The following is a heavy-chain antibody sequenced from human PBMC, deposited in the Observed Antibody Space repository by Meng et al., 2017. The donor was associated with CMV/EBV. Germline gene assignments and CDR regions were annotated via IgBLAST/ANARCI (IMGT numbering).Heavy chain of an antibody. Sequence: QVQLVQSGSEATKPGASVKVPCKTSGYTFVGHYIHWVRQAPGQGLEWMGRINPKSAGTDYVEKFQGRVTMTRDTSNSIVYMELSRLTADDTAVYYCTRTWIDSFTPDFDYWGQGSLVTVSS. CDR2: INPKSAGT. J-gene: IGHJ4*02. CDR3: TRTWIDSFTPDFDY. D-gene: IGHD2-2*03. V-gene: IGHV1-2*06. CDR1: GYTFVGHY.